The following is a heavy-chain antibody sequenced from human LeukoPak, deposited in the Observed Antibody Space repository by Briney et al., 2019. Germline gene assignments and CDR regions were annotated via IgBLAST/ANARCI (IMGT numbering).Heavy chain of an antibody. CDR1: GFTFSGYA. J-gene: IGHJ4*02. CDR3: TKVGPNGSYYIN. D-gene: IGHD1-26*01. Sequence: GRSLRLSCAASGFTFSGYAMHWVRQAPGKGLEWVAVMSYDGIHKYYADSVKDRFTISRDNSKNTLYLLMNSLRAEDTAVYYCTKVGPNGSYYINWGQGTLVTVSS. CDR2: MSYDGIHK. V-gene: IGHV3-30-3*01.